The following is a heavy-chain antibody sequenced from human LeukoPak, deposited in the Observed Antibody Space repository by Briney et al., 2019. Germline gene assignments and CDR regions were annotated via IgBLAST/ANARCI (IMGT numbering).Heavy chain of an antibody. D-gene: IGHD2-2*01. J-gene: IGHJ4*02. V-gene: IGHV3-23*01. CDR1: GFTFSSYA. CDR2: ISGSGGST. CDR3: AKDRGDTSSPPFDY. Sequence: PGGSLRLSCAASGFTFSSYAMSWVRQAPGKGLEWVSAISGSGGSTYYTDSVKGRFTISRDNSKNTLYLQMNSLRAEDTALYYCAKDRGDTSSPPFDYWGQGTLVTISS.